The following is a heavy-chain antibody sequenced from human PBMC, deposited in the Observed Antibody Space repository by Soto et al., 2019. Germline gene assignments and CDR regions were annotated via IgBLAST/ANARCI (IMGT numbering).Heavy chain of an antibody. V-gene: IGHV3-7*01. D-gene: IGHD3-9*01. CDR1: GFTFSSYW. CDR3: ARVGSRPDILTGFCDY. J-gene: IGHJ4*02. CDR2: IKQDGSEK. Sequence: GGSLRLSCAASGFTFSSYWMSWVRQAPGKGLEWVANIKQDGSEKYYVDSVKGRFTISRDNAKNSLYLQMNSLRAEDTAVYYCARVGSRPDILTGFCDYWGQGTLVTVSS.